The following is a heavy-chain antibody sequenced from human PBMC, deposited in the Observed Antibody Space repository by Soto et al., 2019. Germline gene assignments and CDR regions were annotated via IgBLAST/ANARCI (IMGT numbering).Heavy chain of an antibody. CDR2: TYYRSKWYN. CDR1: GDSVSSNSAA. D-gene: IGHD3-22*01. V-gene: IGHV6-1*01. J-gene: IGHJ3*02. CDR3: AREKDYYDSSGYYPLGAFDI. Sequence: SQTLSLTCAISGDSVSSNSAAWNWIRQSPSRGLEWLGRTYYRSKWYNDYAVSVKSRITINPDTSKNQFSLQLNSVTPEDTAVYYCAREKDYYDSSGYYPLGAFDIWGQGTMVTVS.